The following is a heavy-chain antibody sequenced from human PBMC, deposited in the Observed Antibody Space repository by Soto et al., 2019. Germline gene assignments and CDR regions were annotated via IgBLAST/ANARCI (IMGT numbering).Heavy chain of an antibody. D-gene: IGHD1-1*01. CDR1: GGSISSYY. CDR3: ARIMYNWNLGEFDY. J-gene: IGHJ4*02. Sequence: PSETLSLTCTVSGGSISSYYWSWIRQPPGKGLEWIGYIYYSGSTNYNPSRKSRVTISVDTSKNQFSLKLRSVTAADTAVYYCARIMYNWNLGEFDYWGQGTLVTVSS. V-gene: IGHV4-59*01. CDR2: IYYSGST.